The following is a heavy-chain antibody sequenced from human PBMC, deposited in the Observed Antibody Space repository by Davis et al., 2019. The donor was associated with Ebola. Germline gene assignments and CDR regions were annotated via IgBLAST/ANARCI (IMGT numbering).Heavy chain of an antibody. Sequence: PGGSLRPSCAASGFTFTTYDMHWVRQATGKCLEWVSAIGLAGDTYYPGSVKGRFTLSRENAKNSLYHQMDSLRSEDTAVYYCARDGAPPYSYGYYYYDGMDVWGQGTTVTVSS. V-gene: IGHV3-13*01. CDR1: GFTFTTYD. J-gene: IGHJ6*02. CDR2: IGLAGDT. CDR3: ARDGAPPYSYGYYYYDGMDV. D-gene: IGHD5-18*01.